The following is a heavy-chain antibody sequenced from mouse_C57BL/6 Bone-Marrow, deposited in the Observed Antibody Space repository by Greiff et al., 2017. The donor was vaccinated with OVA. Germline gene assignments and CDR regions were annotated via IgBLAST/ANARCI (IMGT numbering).Heavy chain of an antibody. D-gene: IGHD1-1*01. CDR1: YTFTDYYM. J-gene: IGHJ4*01. V-gene: IGHV1-83*01. CDR3: RPYGYYGSSPPYAMDY. Sequence: VQLKESGPELVKPGASVKMSCKASGYTFTDYYMHWVKQKPGKGLEWIGEIYPGSGNTYYNEKFKGKATLTADTSSSTAYMQLSSLTSEDSAVYFCARPYGYYGSSPPYAMDYWGQGTSVTVSS. CDR2: YPGSGNTY.